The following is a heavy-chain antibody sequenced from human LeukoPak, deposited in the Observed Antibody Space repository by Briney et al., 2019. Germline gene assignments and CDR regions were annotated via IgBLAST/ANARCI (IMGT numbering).Heavy chain of an antibody. CDR1: GFTFSSFS. J-gene: IGHJ6*02. Sequence: GGSLRLSCAASGFTFSSFSMNWVRQAPGKGLEWVSYIRSGGTNTDYTGSVKGRFTISRDNAKNSLYLQMNSLRAEDTAVYYCARAYREPPSGWYYYYGMDVWGQGTTVTVSS. CDR3: ARAYREPPSGWYYYYGMDV. CDR2: IRSGGTNT. V-gene: IGHV3-48*04. D-gene: IGHD6-19*01.